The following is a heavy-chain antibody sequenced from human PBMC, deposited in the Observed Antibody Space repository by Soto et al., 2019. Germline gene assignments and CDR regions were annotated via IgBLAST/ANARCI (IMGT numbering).Heavy chain of an antibody. CDR3: ARQSEYYYASGRAAPLYGMDV. D-gene: IGHD3-10*01. J-gene: IGHJ6*02. Sequence: QLKLQESGPGLVKPSETLSLTCTVSGGSISSSSSYWGWIRQPPGKGLEWIGNIYYSGSTYNNPSLKSRVTISVDTSKNQFSLKLSSVTAADTAVYYCARQSEYYYASGRAAPLYGMDVWGQGTTVTVSS. CDR2: IYYSGST. V-gene: IGHV4-39*01. CDR1: GGSISSSSSY.